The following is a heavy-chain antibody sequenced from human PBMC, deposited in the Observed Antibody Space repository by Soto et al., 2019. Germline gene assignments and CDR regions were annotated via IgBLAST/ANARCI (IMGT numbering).Heavy chain of an antibody. CDR1: GFTFSDYY. D-gene: IGHD2-2*01. CDR3: ARDLTDIVVVPAANYYYYYMDV. Sequence: QVQLVESGGGLVKPGGSLRLSCAASGFTFSDYYMSWIRQAPGKGLEWVSYISSSGSTIYYADSVKGRFTISRDNAKNSLYLQMNSLRVEDTAVYYCARDLTDIVVVPAANYYYYYMDVWGKGTTVTVSS. V-gene: IGHV3-11*01. J-gene: IGHJ6*03. CDR2: ISSSGSTI.